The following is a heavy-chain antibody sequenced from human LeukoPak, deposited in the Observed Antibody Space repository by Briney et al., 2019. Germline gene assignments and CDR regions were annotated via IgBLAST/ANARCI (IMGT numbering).Heavy chain of an antibody. Sequence: PGGSLRLSCAAAGFTISNYWMRWVRQAPGKGLEWLANINQDGSEMYYVDSVKGRFTISRDNGKNSLYLQINSLRADDTAVYYCERAQGSRIVLRRTNWYFDLWGRGALVTVSS. J-gene: IGHJ2*01. CDR1: GFTISNYW. D-gene: IGHD3-3*01. CDR3: ERAQGSRIVLRRTNWYFDL. V-gene: IGHV3-7*01. CDR2: INQDGSEM.